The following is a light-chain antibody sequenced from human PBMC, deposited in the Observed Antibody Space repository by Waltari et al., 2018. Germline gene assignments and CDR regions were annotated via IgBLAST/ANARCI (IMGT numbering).Light chain of an antibody. J-gene: IGKJ5*01. CDR2: WAS. CDR3: HQYYIPPLT. CDR1: QSVLSTSNRKTY. Sequence: DIVMTQSPDSLAVSLGERATINCKSSQSVLSTSNRKTYIPWYQLKPGQTPRPLINWASTRASGVPDRFSGSGSGTDFTLTVSSLQAEDVAVYYCHQYYIPPLTFGQGTRLEIK. V-gene: IGKV4-1*01.